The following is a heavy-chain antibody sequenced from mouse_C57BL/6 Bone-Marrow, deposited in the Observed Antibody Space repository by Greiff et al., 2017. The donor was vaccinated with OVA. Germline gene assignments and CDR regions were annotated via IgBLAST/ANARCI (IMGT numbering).Heavy chain of an antibody. V-gene: IGHV5-17*01. CDR1: GFTFSDYR. Sequence: EVQWVESGGGLVKPGGSLKLSCAASGFTFSDYRMHWVRQAPETGLEWVAYISSGSSTIYYADTGKGRFTISRDNAKNTLFLQMTSLRSEETAMYYCASGRFAYWGQGTLVTVSA. J-gene: IGHJ3*01. CDR2: ISSGSSTI. CDR3: ASGRFAY.